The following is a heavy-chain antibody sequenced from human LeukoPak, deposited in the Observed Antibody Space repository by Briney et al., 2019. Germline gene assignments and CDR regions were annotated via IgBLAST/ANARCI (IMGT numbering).Heavy chain of an antibody. CDR2: VNPNSGHT. J-gene: IGHJ4*02. CDR1: GYTFTSYG. D-gene: IGHD2-15*01. V-gene: IGHV1-8*02. Sequence: ASVKVSCKASGYTFTSYGINWVRHATGQGLEWMGWVNPNSGHTGYAQKFPGRVTMTRNTSISTAYMELSSLRSEDTAVYYCARGAPGSYCSGGSCPYFDYWGQGTLVSVSS. CDR3: ARGAPGSYCSGGSCPYFDY.